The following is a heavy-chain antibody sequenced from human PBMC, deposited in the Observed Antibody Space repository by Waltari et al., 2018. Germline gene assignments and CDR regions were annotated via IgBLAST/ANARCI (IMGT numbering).Heavy chain of an antibody. CDR1: RGPLSSEIHY. J-gene: IGHJ5*01. CDR2: IFSGGCT. Sequence: QLRLQESGPGVVKPSETLSLTCTVSRGPLSSEIHYWSWVRQYPAGGGMEWIGRIFSGGCTKYNPSVNGRATLSVDAARQQFSLRLTSVTAADTAVYFCARHVAMAGKEHFDRWGQGSLVIVS. D-gene: IGHD6-19*01. CDR3: ARHVAMAGKEHFDR. V-gene: IGHV4-61*02.